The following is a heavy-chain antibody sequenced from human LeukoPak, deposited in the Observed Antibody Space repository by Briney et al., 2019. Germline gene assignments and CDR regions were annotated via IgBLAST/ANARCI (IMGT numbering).Heavy chain of an antibody. J-gene: IGHJ6*03. D-gene: IGHD2-15*01. Sequence: ASVKVSCKASGYTFTGYYMHWVRQAPGQGLEWMGWINPNSGGTNYAQKFQGRVTMTRDTSISTAYMELSRLRSDDTAVYYCASFLAATPRRESYYYYYMDVWGKGTTVTISS. V-gene: IGHV1-2*02. CDR3: ASFLAATPRRESYYYYYMDV. CDR1: GYTFTGYY. CDR2: INPNSGGT.